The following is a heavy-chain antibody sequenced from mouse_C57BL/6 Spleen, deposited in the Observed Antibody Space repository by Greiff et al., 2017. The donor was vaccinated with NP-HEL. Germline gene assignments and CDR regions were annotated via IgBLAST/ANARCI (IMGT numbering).Heavy chain of an antibody. V-gene: IGHV5-16*01. CDR3: ARGYYYGSRAMDY. CDR1: GFTFSDYY. CDR2: INYDGSST. Sequence: EVQRVESEGGLVQPGSSMKLSCTASGFTFSDYYMAWVRQVPEKGLEWVANINYDGSSTYYLDSLKSRFIISRDNAKNILYLQMSSLKSEDTATYYCARGYYYGSRAMDYWGQGTSVTVSS. J-gene: IGHJ4*01. D-gene: IGHD1-1*01.